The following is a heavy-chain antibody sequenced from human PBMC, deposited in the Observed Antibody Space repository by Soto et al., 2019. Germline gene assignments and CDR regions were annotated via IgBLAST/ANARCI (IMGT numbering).Heavy chain of an antibody. CDR2: IYHSGST. CDR1: GGSISSGGYS. D-gene: IGHD2-15*01. CDR3: ARAEVDCSGGSCLGYYFDY. V-gene: IGHV4-30-2*01. Sequence: SETLSLTCAVSGGSISSGGYSWSWIRQPPGKGLEWVGYIYHSGSTYYNPSLKSRVTISVDRSKNQFSLKLSSVTAADTAVYYCARAEVDCSGGSCLGYYFDYWGQGTLVTVSS. J-gene: IGHJ4*02.